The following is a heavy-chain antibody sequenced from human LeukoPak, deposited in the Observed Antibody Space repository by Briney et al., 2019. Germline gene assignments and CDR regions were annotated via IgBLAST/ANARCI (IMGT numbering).Heavy chain of an antibody. D-gene: IGHD6-13*01. CDR1: GFTFSSYG. CDR3: ARDASIAAAGPIDY. CDR2: IWYDGSNK. V-gene: IGHV3-33*01. J-gene: IGHJ4*02. Sequence: GGSLRLSCAASGFTFSSYGMHWVRQAPGKGLEWVAVIWYDGSNKYYADSVKGRFTISRDNSKNTLYLQMNSLRAEDTAVYYCARDASIAAAGPIDYWGQGTPVTVSS.